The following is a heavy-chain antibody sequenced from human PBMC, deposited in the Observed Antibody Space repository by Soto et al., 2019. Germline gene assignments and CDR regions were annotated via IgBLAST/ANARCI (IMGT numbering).Heavy chain of an antibody. CDR1: GGSFSGYY. CDR3: ARDKITGLIDS. CDR2: INHSAST. J-gene: IGHJ4*02. Sequence: QVQLQQWGAGLLKPSETLSLTCAVYGGSFSGYYWTWIRQPPGTGLEWIGEINHSASTNYNPSLTSQATIAAATPQTRLSLTLSSVTAARSHSYYCARDKITGLIDSWCQGTLVTVSS. D-gene: IGHD3-10*01. V-gene: IGHV4-34*01.